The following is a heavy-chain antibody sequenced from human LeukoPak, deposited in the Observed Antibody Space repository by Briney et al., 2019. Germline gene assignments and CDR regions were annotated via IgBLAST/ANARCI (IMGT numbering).Heavy chain of an antibody. J-gene: IGHJ4*02. D-gene: IGHD6-19*01. CDR2: LIPILGIA. CDR3: ASNSNRYSSGWLDY. Sequence: GSAVTVSCQASGCTFSSYAISWLRPAPGQELAGMGRLIPILGIANYAQNFQGRVTITADKSTSTAYMELSIMRSEDTAADYCASNSNRYSSGWLDYWGQGNGVIVSS. CDR1: GCTFSSYA. V-gene: IGHV1-69*04.